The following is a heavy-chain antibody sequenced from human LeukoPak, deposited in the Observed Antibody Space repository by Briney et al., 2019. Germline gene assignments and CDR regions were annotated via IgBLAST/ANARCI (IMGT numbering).Heavy chain of an antibody. V-gene: IGHV1-2*04. D-gene: IGHD3-3*01. J-gene: IGHJ6*02. CDR1: GYTFTHFY. CDR3: ARDRPYYDFWSGQISVYYYYGMDV. Sequence: GASVKVSCKASGYTFTHFYMHWVRQAPGQGLEWMGRINPNSGGTNYAQKFQGWVTMTRDTSISTAYMELSRLRSDDTAVYYCARDRPYYDFWSGQISVYYYYGMDVWGQGTTVTVSS. CDR2: INPNSGGT.